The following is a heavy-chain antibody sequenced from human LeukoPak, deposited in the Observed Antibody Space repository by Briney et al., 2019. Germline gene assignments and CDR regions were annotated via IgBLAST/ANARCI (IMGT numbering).Heavy chain of an antibody. CDR1: GFTVSSNY. CDR2: IYSGGST. D-gene: IGHD5-12*01. Sequence: GGSLRLSCAASGFTVSSNYMSWVRQAPGKGLEWVSVIYSGGSTYYADSVKGRFTISRDNSKNTLYLQMNSLRAEDTAVYYCAKDIGLMYYYYGMDVWGKGTTVTVSS. CDR3: AKDIGLMYYYYGMDV. J-gene: IGHJ6*04. V-gene: IGHV3-66*02.